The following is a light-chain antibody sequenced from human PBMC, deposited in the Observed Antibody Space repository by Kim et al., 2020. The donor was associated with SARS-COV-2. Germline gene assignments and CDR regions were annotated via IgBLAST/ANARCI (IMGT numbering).Light chain of an antibody. V-gene: IGLV1-44*01. Sequence: GQRVTISCSGGSSNIGSNAVNWYLQLPGTAPKLLIYSNNQRLSGVPDRFSGSKSGTSASLAISGLQSEDEADYYCAAWDDSLNGPVFGGGTQLTVL. CDR3: AAWDDSLNGPV. CDR2: SNN. CDR1: SSNIGSNA. J-gene: IGLJ2*01.